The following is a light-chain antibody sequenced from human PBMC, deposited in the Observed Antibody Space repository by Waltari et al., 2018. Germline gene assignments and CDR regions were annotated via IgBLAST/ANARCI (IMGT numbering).Light chain of an antibody. V-gene: IGKV3-15*01. J-gene: IGKJ1*01. CDR3: QQYKNWPPWT. CDR1: QNVKSN. CDR2: GAS. Sequence: EIVVTQSPVTLSVSPGQRATLSCRASQNVKSNLDWYQQKPGHAPRLLIYGASTRATGISARFSGSGSGTEFTLTIISLQSEEFAVYYCQQYKNWPPWTFGQGTRVEIK.